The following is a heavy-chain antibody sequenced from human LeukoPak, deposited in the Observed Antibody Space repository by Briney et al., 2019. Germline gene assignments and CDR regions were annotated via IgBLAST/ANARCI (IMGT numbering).Heavy chain of an antibody. CDR1: GYSFTSYW. Sequence: GESLKISCQAFGYSFTSYWIGRVRQMPGKGLECMGIIYPGDSVVRYSPSFQGQVTISADKSISTAYLQWSSLKASDTAMYYCARIPSFDFWSGSLFYYFDYWGQGTLVTVSS. D-gene: IGHD3-3*01. J-gene: IGHJ4*02. CDR3: ARIPSFDFWSGSLFYYFDY. V-gene: IGHV5-51*01. CDR2: IYPGDSVV.